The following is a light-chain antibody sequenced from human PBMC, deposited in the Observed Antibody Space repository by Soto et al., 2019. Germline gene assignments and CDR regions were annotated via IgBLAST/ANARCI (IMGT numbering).Light chain of an antibody. V-gene: IGKV3-11*01. CDR1: QSVGTY. CDR3: QHRSIWPPA. Sequence: EIVMTQSPATLSLSPGERATLSCWASQSVGTYLAWYQQKPGQAPRLLIYDSSKRAADIPARFSGSGSGTDFTLIISSLEPEDFAVYYCQHRSIWPPAFGGGTKVEIK. CDR2: DSS. J-gene: IGKJ4*01.